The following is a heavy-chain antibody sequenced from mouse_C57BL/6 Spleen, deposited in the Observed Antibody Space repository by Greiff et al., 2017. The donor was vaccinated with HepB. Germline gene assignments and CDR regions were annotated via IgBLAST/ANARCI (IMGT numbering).Heavy chain of an antibody. J-gene: IGHJ4*01. CDR1: GFSLTSYA. CDR3: ARYGSSPFYYAMDY. V-gene: IGHV2-9-1*01. Sequence: QVQLQQSGPGLVAPSQSLSITCTVSGFSLTSYAISWVRQPPGKGLEWLGVIWTGGGTNYNSAPKSRLSISKDNSKSQVFLKMNSLQTDDTARYYCARYGSSPFYYAMDYWGQGTSVTVSS. CDR2: IWTGGGT. D-gene: IGHD1-1*01.